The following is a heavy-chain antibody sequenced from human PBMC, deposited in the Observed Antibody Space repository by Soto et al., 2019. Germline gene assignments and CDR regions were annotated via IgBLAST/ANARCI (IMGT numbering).Heavy chain of an antibody. CDR1: GYTFTAYQ. CDR3: ARDGNYAYVSYFFDY. D-gene: IGHD3-22*01. V-gene: IGHV1-2*02. CDR2: INPNSGGT. Sequence: ASVKVSCKASGYTFTAYQIHWVRRAPGQGLEWMGWINPNSGGTNYDRKFQGRVTMTADTSINTAYMEVTRLRFDDTAVYFCARDGNYAYVSYFFDYWGQGALVTVSS. J-gene: IGHJ4*02.